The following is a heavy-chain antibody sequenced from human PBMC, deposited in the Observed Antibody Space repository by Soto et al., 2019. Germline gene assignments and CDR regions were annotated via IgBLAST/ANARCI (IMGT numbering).Heavy chain of an antibody. J-gene: IGHJ4*02. Sequence: RGSLRLSCAASGFTFSTYWMHWVRQVSGKGLVWVSRVYSDGSSTSYADSVKGRFTISRDNAKNALYLQMNSLRAEDTAVYYCARAMSSGSYFDYWGQGTLVTVSS. CDR1: GFTFSTYW. CDR2: VYSDGSST. D-gene: IGHD1-26*01. V-gene: IGHV3-74*01. CDR3: ARAMSSGSYFDY.